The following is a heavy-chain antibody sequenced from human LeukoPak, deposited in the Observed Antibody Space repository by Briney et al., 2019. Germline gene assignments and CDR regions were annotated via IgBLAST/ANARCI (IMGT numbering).Heavy chain of an antibody. D-gene: IGHD3-3*01. CDR2: INPNSSGT. CDR1: GYTFTGYY. CDR3: ARWRVGNYDFWSGSGMDV. Sequence: GASVKVSCKASGYTFTGYYMHWVRQAPGQGLEWMGWINPNSSGTNYAQKFQGWVTMTRDTSISTAYMELSRLRSDDTAVYYCARWRVGNYDFWSGSGMDVWGQGTTVTVSS. J-gene: IGHJ6*02. V-gene: IGHV1-2*04.